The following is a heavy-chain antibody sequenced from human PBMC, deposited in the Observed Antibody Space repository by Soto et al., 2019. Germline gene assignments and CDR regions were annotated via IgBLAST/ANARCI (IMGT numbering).Heavy chain of an antibody. CDR2: IYYSGST. V-gene: IGHV4-30-4*01. CDR1: GGSISSGDYY. J-gene: IGHJ4*02. CDR3: ARVDDSSGYYYYFDY. D-gene: IGHD3-22*01. Sequence: QVQLQESGPGLVKPSQTLSLTCTVSGGSISSGDYYWSWIRQPPGKVLEWIGYIYYSGSTYYNPYLKSRVTISVDTSKNQFSLKLSSVTAADTAVYYCARVDDSSGYYYYFDYWGQGTLVTVSS.